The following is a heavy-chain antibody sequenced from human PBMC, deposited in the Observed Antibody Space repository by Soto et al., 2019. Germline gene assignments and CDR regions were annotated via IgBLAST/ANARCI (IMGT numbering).Heavy chain of an antibody. J-gene: IGHJ4*02. CDR1: GYSITTGYY. D-gene: IGHD3-22*01. V-gene: IGHV4-38-2*01. Sequence: PSETLSLTCAVSGYSITTGYYWGWVRRPPGKGLEWIGSVYHSGRTSYNPSLESRVTISVDTSKNQFSLRLSSVTAADTAVYYCATGVNYYDSSGFYPRDYWGQGILVTVS. CDR3: ATGVNYYDSSGFYPRDY. CDR2: VYHSGRT.